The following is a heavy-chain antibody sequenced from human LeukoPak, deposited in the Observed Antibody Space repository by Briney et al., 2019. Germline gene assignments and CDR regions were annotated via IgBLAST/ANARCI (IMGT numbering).Heavy chain of an antibody. J-gene: IGHJ6*02. D-gene: IGHD6-13*01. CDR3: ARLAAAYYGMDV. CDR2: IYYSGST. CDR1: GGSISSYY. Sequence: PSETLSLTCIVSGGSISSYYWSWIRQPPGKGLEWIGYIYYSGSTNYNPSLKSRVTISVDTSKNQFSLKLSSVTAADTAVYYCARLAAAYYGMDVWGQGTTVTVSS. V-gene: IGHV4-59*08.